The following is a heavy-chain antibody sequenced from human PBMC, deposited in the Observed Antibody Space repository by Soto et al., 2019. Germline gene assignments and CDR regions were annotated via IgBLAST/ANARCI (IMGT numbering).Heavy chain of an antibody. Sequence: SETLSLTCTVSGGSVSGVDYFWSWIRQSPGKGLEWIGYIYYTGITHLNPSLKSRLTMAVDTSKNEFSLKLTPVSAADTAVYFCAREERKGIISWFDPWGQGTPVTVSS. CDR3: AREERKGIISWFDP. CDR1: GGSVSGVDYF. CDR2: IYYTGIT. J-gene: IGHJ5*02. D-gene: IGHD2-21*01. V-gene: IGHV4-30-4*01.